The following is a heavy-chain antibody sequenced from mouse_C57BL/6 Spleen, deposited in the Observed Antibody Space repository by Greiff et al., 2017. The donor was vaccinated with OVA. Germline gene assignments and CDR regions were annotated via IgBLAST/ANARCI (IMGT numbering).Heavy chain of an antibody. CDR2: ISSGSSTI. Sequence: EVMLVESGGGLVKPGGSLKLSCAASGFTFSDYGMHWVRQAPEKGLEWVAYISSGSSTIYYADTVKGRFTISRDNAKNTLFLQMTSLRSEDTAMYYCARPERGRTWFAYWGQGTLVTVAA. V-gene: IGHV5-17*01. D-gene: IGHD4-1*01. CDR1: GFTFSDYG. CDR3: ARPERGRTWFAY. J-gene: IGHJ3*01.